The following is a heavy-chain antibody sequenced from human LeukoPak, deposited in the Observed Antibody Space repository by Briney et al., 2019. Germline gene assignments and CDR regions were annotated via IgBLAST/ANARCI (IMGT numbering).Heavy chain of an antibody. CDR1: GFTFSSYS. CDR2: ISSSSSYI. V-gene: IGHV3-21*01. CDR3: ARFHYDFWSGYLHYYYYGMDV. J-gene: IGHJ6*02. Sequence: GGSLRLSCAASGFTFSSYSVNWVRQAPGKGLEWVSSISSSSSYIYYADSVKGRFTISRDNAKNSLYLQMNSLRAEDTAVYYCARFHYDFWSGYLHYYYYGMDVWGQGTTVTVSS. D-gene: IGHD3-3*01.